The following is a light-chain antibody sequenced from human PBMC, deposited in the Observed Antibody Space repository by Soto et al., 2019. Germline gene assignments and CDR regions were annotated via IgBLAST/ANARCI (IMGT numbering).Light chain of an antibody. CDR2: EVS. V-gene: IGLV2-14*01. CDR3: SSYTSSSTLV. J-gene: IGLJ1*01. Sequence: QSALTQPACVSGSPGQSITISYTGTSSDVGGYNYVSWYQQHPGKAPKLMIYEVSNRPSGVSNRFSGSKSGNTASLTISGLQAEDEADYYCSSYTSSSTLVFGTGTKVTVL. CDR1: SSDVGGYNY.